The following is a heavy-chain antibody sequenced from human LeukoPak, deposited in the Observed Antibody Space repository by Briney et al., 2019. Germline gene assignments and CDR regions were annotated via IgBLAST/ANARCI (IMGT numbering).Heavy chain of an antibody. J-gene: IGHJ5*02. CDR1: GFTFSSYE. CDR2: ISSSGSTI. V-gene: IGHV3-48*03. Sequence: PGGSLRLSCAASGFTFSSYEMNWVRQAPGKGLEWVSYISSSGSTIYYADSVKGRFTISRDNAKNSLYLQMNSLRAEDTAVYYCAREYGSGSYYEYNWFDPWGQGTLVTVSS. D-gene: IGHD3-10*01. CDR3: AREYGSGSYYEYNWFDP.